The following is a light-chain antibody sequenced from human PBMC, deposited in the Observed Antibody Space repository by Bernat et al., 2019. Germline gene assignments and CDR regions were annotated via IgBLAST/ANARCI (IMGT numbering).Light chain of an antibody. J-gene: IGKJ3*01. CDR1: QTIGSW. CDR3: QQYNNYWGLI. CDR2: RAS. V-gene: IGKV1-5*03. Sequence: DIQMTQSPSTLSASVGDRVTITCRASQTIGSWLAWYQQKPGKAPKLLIYRASSLDTGVPSRFSGSGSGTEFTLTISSLQPDDFATYYCQQYNNYWGLIVGPGTKVDIK.